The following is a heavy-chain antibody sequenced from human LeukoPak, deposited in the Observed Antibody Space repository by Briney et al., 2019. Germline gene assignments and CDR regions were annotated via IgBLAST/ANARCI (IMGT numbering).Heavy chain of an antibody. D-gene: IGHD1-26*01. CDR2: ISQDGSKK. Sequence: GGSLRLSCAASGFTFSSYGMHWVRQAPGKGLEWVAVISQDGSKKYYADSVKGRFTISRDNSKNTLYLQMNSLRDEDTAVYYCAKDPYSGSFEYFQHWGQGTLVTVSS. J-gene: IGHJ1*01. CDR3: AKDPYSGSFEYFQH. V-gene: IGHV3-30*18. CDR1: GFTFSSYG.